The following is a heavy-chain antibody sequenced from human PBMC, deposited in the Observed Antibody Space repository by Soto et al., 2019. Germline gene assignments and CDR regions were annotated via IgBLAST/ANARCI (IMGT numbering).Heavy chain of an antibody. CDR2: IYTSGST. D-gene: IGHD6-19*01. V-gene: IGHV4-4*07. CDR1: GGSISSYY. CDR3: PRERLVRVGFDP. Sequence: QVQLQESGPGLVKPSETLSLTCTVSGGSISSYYWSWIRRPAGKGMEWIERIYTSGSTNYNPSLRSRLTMSVDTYEHQLSLNLSSVTAADTAVYYCPRERLVRVGFDPWGQGTLVTGFS. J-gene: IGHJ5*02.